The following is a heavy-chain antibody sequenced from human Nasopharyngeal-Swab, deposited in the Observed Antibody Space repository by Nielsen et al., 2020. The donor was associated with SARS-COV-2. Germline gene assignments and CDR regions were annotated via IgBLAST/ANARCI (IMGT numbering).Heavy chain of an antibody. D-gene: IGHD6-13*01. CDR3: ARHTRYSSSWYRAEKPNWFDP. V-gene: IGHV5-51*01. Sequence: KVSCKGSGYSFTSYWIGWVRQMPGKGLEWMGIIYPGDSDTRYSPSFQGQVTISADKSISTAYLQWSSLKALDTAMYYCARHTRYSSSWYRAEKPNWFDPWGQGTLVTVSS. J-gene: IGHJ5*02. CDR1: GYSFTSYW. CDR2: IYPGDSDT.